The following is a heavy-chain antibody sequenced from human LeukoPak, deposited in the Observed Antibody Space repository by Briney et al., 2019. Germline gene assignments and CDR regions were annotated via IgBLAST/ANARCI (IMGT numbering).Heavy chain of an antibody. CDR2: FYYSGST. CDR1: GGSISISDDF. CDR3: ARGGYYYSGMDV. J-gene: IGHJ6*02. Sequence: PSQTLSLACTVSGGSISISDDFWTWLRQPPRKWLGLIGTFYYSGSTNYKLSLQSRVTKSVDTSKSQISLKMTSVTAADTAVYYCARGGYYYSGMDVWGQGTMVTVSS. V-gene: IGHV4-39*01.